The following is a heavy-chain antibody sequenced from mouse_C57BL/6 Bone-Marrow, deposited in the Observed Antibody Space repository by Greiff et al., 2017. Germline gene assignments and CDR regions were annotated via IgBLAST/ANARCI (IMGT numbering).Heavy chain of an antibody. CDR3: AIAIYYKDY. CDR1: GYTFTSYG. D-gene: IGHD2-1*01. Sequence: QVQLQQSGAELVKPGASVKLSCTASGYTFTSYGMHWVKQRPGQGLEWIGMIHPSSGSTNYNEKFKSKATLTVDKSSSTAYMQLSSLNSEDSAVYYCAIAIYYKDYWGQGTTLAVSS. CDR2: IHPSSGST. J-gene: IGHJ2*01. V-gene: IGHV1-64*01.